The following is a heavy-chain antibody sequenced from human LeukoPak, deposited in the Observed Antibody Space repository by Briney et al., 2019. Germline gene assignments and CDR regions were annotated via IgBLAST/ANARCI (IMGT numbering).Heavy chain of an antibody. CDR2: INPNSGGT. Sequence: ASVKVSCKASGYTFTGYYMHWVRQAPGQGLEWMGWINPNSGGTNYAQKFQGRVTMTRDTSISTAYMELSRLRSDDTAVYYCARDSYDSSGYLLSKWGQGTLVTVSS. J-gene: IGHJ4*02. CDR1: GYTFTGYY. CDR3: ARDSYDSSGYLLSK. V-gene: IGHV1-2*02. D-gene: IGHD3-22*01.